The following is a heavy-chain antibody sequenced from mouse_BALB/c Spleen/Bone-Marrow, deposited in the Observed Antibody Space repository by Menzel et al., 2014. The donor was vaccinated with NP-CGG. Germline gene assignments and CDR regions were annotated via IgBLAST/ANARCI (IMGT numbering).Heavy chain of an antibody. Sequence: VQRVGSGAELRKPGASVKISCKATGYTFSSYWIEWVKQRPGQGLEWIGVINPGSGGTNYNEKFKGKATLTADKSSSTAYMQLSSLTSDDSAVYFCARGDYRYDGFAYWGQGTLVTASA. CDR2: INPGSGGT. CDR3: ARGDYRYDGFAY. D-gene: IGHD2-14*01. J-gene: IGHJ3*01. V-gene: IGHV1-54*01. CDR1: GYTFSSYW.